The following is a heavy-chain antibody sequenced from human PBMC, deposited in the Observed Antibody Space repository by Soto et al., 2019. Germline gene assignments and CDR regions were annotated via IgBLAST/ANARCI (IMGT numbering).Heavy chain of an antibody. CDR1: SGSISSSNW. CDR2: IYHSGST. Sequence: SETLSLTCAVSSGSISSSNWWSRVRQPPGKGLEWIGEIYHSGSTNYNPSLKSRVTISVDKSKNQFSLKLSSVTAADTAVYYCARGVDIVVVPAAQFYYYMDVWGKGTTVTVSS. CDR3: ARGVDIVVVPAAQFYYYMDV. V-gene: IGHV4-4*02. J-gene: IGHJ6*03. D-gene: IGHD2-2*03.